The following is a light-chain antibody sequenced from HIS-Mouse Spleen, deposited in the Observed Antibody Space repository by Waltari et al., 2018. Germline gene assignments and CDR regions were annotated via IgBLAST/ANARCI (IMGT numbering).Light chain of an antibody. CDR2: RNN. CDR3: AAWDDSLSGV. CDR1: SSNLGRNY. Sequence: QSVLTQPPSASGTPGQRVTISSPGISSNLGRNYVYWYQQLPGTAPKLLIHRNNQRPSGVPDRFSGSKSGTSASLAISGLRSEDEADYYCAAWDDSLSGVFGGGTKLTVL. J-gene: IGLJ2*01. V-gene: IGLV1-47*01.